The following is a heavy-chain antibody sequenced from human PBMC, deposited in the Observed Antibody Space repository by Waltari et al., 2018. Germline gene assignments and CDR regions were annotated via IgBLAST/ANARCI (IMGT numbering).Heavy chain of an antibody. CDR3: ASHQLGYCSGGSCSFFDY. CDR2: IIPIFGTA. J-gene: IGHJ4*02. D-gene: IGHD2-15*01. CDR1: GGTFSSYA. Sequence: QVQLVQSGAEVKKPGSSVNVSCKASGGTFSSYAISWVRQAPGQGLEWMGGIIPIFGTANYAQKFQGRVTITADESTSTAYMELSSLRSEDTAVYYCASHQLGYCSGGSCSFFDYWGQGTLVTVSS. V-gene: IGHV1-69*01.